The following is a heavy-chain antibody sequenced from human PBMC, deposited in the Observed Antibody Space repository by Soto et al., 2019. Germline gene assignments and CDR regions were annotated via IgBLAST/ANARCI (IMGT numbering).Heavy chain of an antibody. CDR1: GYAFTSYW. V-gene: IGHV5-51*01. CDR2: IYPGDSDT. Sequence: GESLKISCTGFGYAFTSYWIAWVRQMPGKGLEWMGIIYPGDSDTRYSPSFQGQVTISVDKSISTAYLQWSTLKASDTAMYYCARGYCTTTICDPWFDPWGQGTLVTV. J-gene: IGHJ5*02. CDR3: ARGYCTTTICDPWFDP. D-gene: IGHD2-2*01.